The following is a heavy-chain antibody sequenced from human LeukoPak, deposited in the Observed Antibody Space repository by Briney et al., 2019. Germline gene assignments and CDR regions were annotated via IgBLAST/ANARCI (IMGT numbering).Heavy chain of an antibody. J-gene: IGHJ6*03. CDR3: ARDTKEQSLETRRYYEYYYMDV. CDR1: GFTFSSYW. Sequence: GESLRLSCAASGFTFSSYWMSGVRQAPPKELEWVASIKQDGSEQYYVDSVKGRFTISRDNAKNSLYLQMNSLRAEDTAVYYCARDTKEQSLETRRYYEYYYMDVWGKGTTVTVSS. CDR2: IKQDGSEQ. V-gene: IGHV3-7*01. D-gene: IGHD6-19*01.